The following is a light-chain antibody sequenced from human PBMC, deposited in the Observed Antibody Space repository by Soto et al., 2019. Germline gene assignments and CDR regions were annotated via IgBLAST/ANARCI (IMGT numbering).Light chain of an antibody. CDR1: QSVRNY. CDR3: QQRSNWPIT. Sequence: EIGLTQSPATLSLSPGETATLSCRASQSVRNYLAWYQQKPGQAPRLLIYDASNRATGIPARFSGSGSGTDFTLTISSLEPEDFAVYYCQQRSNWPITFGQGTRL. V-gene: IGKV3-11*01. CDR2: DAS. J-gene: IGKJ5*01.